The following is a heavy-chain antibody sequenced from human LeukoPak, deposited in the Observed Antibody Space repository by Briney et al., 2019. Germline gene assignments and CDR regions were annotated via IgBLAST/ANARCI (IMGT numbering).Heavy chain of an antibody. CDR2: ISYDGSNK. CDR1: GFTFSSYG. Sequence: GGSLRLSCAASGFTFSSYGMHWVRQAPGEGLEWVAVISYDGSNKYYADSVKGRFTISRDNSKNTLYLQMNSLRAEDTAVYYCAKDGRYDFWRWGQGTLVTVSA. D-gene: IGHD3-3*01. CDR3: AKDGRYDFWR. V-gene: IGHV3-30*18. J-gene: IGHJ4*02.